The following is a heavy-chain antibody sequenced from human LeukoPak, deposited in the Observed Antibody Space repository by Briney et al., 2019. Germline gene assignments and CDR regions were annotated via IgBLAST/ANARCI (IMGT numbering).Heavy chain of an antibody. CDR3: ARAGSGRDFQH. Sequence: NPSETLSLTCTVSGGSISSYYWSWIRQPPGKGLEWIGYIYYSGSTNYNPSLKSRVTISVDTSKNQFSLKLSSVTAADTAVYYCARAGSGRDFQHWGQGTLVTVSS. V-gene: IGHV4-59*01. D-gene: IGHD3-10*01. J-gene: IGHJ1*01. CDR2: IYYSGST. CDR1: GGSISSYY.